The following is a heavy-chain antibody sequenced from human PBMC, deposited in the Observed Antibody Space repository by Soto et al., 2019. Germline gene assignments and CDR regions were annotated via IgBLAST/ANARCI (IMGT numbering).Heavy chain of an antibody. J-gene: IGHJ5*02. CDR2: INPSGGST. CDR3: ARETLNYYDPAGWFDT. V-gene: IGHV1-46*01. Sequence: QVQLVQSGAEVKKPGASVKVSCKASGYTFTSYYMHWVRQAPGQGLEWMGIINPSGGSTSYAQKFQGRVTMSRDTSTRTVYMELSSLRSDDTAVYYCARETLNYYDPAGWFDTWGQGTLVTVSS. D-gene: IGHD3-22*01. CDR1: GYTFTSYY.